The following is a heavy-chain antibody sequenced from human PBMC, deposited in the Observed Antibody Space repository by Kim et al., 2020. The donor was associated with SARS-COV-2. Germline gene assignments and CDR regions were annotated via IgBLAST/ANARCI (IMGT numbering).Heavy chain of an antibody. D-gene: IGHD3-16*01. V-gene: IGHV4-59*01. CDR3: ARGNRGEGLDY. CDR2: IYYSGST. J-gene: IGHJ4*02. Sequence: SETLSLTCTVSGGSISSYYWSWIRQPPGKGLEWIGYIYYSGSTNYNPSLKSRVTISVDTSKNQFSLKLSSVTAADTAVYYCARGNRGEGLDYWGQGTLVTVSS. CDR1: GGSISSYY.